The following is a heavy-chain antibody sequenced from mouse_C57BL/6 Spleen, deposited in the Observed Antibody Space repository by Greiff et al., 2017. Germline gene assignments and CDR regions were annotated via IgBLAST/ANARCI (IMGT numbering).Heavy chain of an antibody. J-gene: IGHJ3*01. Sequence: QVQLQQPGAELVKPGASVKLSCKASGYTFTSYWMHWVKQRPGQGLEWIGMIHPNSGSTNYNEKFKSKATLTVDKSSSTAYMQLSSLTSEDSAVYYCAAITTVVATLAYWGQGTLVTVSA. D-gene: IGHD1-1*01. V-gene: IGHV1-64*01. CDR3: AAITTVVATLAY. CDR2: IHPNSGST. CDR1: GYTFTSYW.